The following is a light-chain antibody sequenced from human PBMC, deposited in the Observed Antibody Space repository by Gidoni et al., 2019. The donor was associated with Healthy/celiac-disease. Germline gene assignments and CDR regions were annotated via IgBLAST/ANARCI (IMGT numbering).Light chain of an antibody. Sequence: EIVLTQSPGTLSLAPGERVNVSCRASQGVSSSYLDWYQQKPGQAPRLLIYGASSRATGIPDRFSGSGSGTDFTLTISRLEPEDFAVYYCQQYGSSPWTFGQGTKVEIK. CDR1: QGVSSSY. V-gene: IGKV3-20*01. CDR3: QQYGSSPWT. J-gene: IGKJ1*01. CDR2: GAS.